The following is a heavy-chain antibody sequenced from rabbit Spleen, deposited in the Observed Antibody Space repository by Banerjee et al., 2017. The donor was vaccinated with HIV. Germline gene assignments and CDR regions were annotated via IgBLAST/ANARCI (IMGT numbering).Heavy chain of an antibody. D-gene: IGHD2-1*01. V-gene: IGHV1S40*01. CDR2: IYAGATGTT. CDR3: ARGAYGDDAYTYFTL. CDR1: GFTMSSSDW. Sequence: QSLEESGGDLVKPGGSLTLTCTASGFTMSSSDWIYWGRQPPGKGLEWIGTIYAGATGTTDSASWAKGRFTISKTTSTAVTLQMTSLTAADTATYFCARGAYGDDAYTYFTLWGPGTLVTVS. J-gene: IGHJ4*01.